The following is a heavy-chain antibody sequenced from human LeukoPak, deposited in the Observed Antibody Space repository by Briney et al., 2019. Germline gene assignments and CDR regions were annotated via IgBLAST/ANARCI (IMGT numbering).Heavy chain of an antibody. J-gene: IGHJ6*03. CDR1: GFTFSSYG. V-gene: IGHV3-30*02. Sequence: GGSLRLSCAASGFTFSSYGVHWVRQAPGKGLEWVAFIRYDGSNKYYADSVKGRFTISRDNSKSTLYLQMNSLRAEDTAVYYCAKAAYNSPYYYYYYMDVWGKGTTVTVSS. D-gene: IGHD1-20*01. CDR3: AKAAYNSPYYYYYYMDV. CDR2: IRYDGSNK.